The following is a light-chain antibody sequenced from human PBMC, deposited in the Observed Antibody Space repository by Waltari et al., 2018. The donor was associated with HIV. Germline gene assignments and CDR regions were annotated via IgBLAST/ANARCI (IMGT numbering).Light chain of an antibody. CDR3: QQRSNWPPL. V-gene: IGKV3-11*01. Sequence: EIVLTHSPAPLALSPGERAILSSGASQSVSSYFAWYQQKPGQAPRLLIYDASNRATGIPARFSGSGSGTDFTLTISSLEPEDFAVYYCQQRSNWPPLFGGGTKVEIK. CDR1: QSVSSY. CDR2: DAS. J-gene: IGKJ4*02.